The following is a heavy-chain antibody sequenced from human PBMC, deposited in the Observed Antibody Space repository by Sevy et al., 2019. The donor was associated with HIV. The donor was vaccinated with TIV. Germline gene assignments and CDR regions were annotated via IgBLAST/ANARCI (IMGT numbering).Heavy chain of an antibody. J-gene: IGHJ3*02. CDR2: ISSSGTSI. V-gene: IGHV3-48*02. Sequence: GGSLRLSCATSGFSFSSYTMNWVSQAPGKGLEWISYISSSGTSIYYADSVKGRFTISRDNAKDSLYLQMNSLRDEDTAVYYCARDWVAGGAFDIWGQGTMVTVSS. CDR1: GFSFSSYT. CDR3: ARDWVAGGAFDI. D-gene: IGHD1-26*01.